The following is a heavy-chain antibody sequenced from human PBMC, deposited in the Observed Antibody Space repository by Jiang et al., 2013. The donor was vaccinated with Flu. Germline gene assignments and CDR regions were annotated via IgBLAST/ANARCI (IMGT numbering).Heavy chain of an antibody. Sequence: PGLVKPSETLSLTCTVSGGSISSYYWSWIRQPQEGTGVDWVYLLQWEHQLXPSLKSRVTISVDTSKNQFSLKLSSVTAADTAVYYCARGETTVTTRFDYWGQGTLVTVSS. CDR2: LLQWEH. CDR1: GGSISSYY. D-gene: IGHD4-17*01. V-gene: IGHV4-59*01. CDR3: ARGETTVTTRFDY. J-gene: IGHJ4*02.